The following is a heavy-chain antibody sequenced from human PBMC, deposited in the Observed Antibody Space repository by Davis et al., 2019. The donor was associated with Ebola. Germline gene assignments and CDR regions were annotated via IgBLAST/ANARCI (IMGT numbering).Heavy chain of an antibody. Sequence: GESLKISCAASGFTFSSYAMSWVRRAPGKGLEWVSAISGSGGSTYYADSVKGRFTISRDNAKNSLYLQMSSLRVDDTAVYYCATVRYDLGQAYWGQGTLVTVSS. CDR3: ATVRYDLGQAY. CDR1: GFTFSSYA. D-gene: IGHD1-14*01. CDR2: ISGSGGST. J-gene: IGHJ4*02. V-gene: IGHV3-23*01.